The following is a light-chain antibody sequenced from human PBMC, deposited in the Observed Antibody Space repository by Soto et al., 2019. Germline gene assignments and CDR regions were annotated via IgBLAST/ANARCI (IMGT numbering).Light chain of an antibody. CDR3: CSYAGSNTYV. CDR2: EDN. Sequence: QSVLTQPASVSGSPGQSITISCTETSSDVGSYNLVSWYQHHPGKAPKLMIYEDNKRPSGVSNRFSGSKSGNTASLTISGLQAEEEADYYCCSYAGSNTYVFGTGTKVT. J-gene: IGLJ1*01. CDR1: SSDVGSYNL. V-gene: IGLV2-23*01.